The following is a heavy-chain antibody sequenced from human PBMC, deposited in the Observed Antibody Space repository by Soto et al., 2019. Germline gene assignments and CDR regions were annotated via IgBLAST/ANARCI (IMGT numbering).Heavy chain of an antibody. Sequence: QVQLQESGPGLVKPSETLSLTCTVSGGSISSGGHYWSWIRQHPGKGLEWIGYIYHSGYTDYNPSLRSRATILVDTSTNHFSLKLSSVTAADTAVYYCARAVGNSFFDCCGQGTQVTVSS. V-gene: IGHV4-31*03. J-gene: IGHJ4*02. D-gene: IGHD2-15*01. CDR2: IYHSGYT. CDR3: ARAVGNSFFDC. CDR1: GGSISSGGHY.